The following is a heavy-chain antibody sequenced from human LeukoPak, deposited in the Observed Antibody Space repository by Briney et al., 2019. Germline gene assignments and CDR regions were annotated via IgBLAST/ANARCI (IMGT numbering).Heavy chain of an antibody. CDR1: GGSISSYY. D-gene: IGHD3-22*01. CDR2: IYYSGST. V-gene: IGHV4-59*01. Sequence: SETLSLTCTVSGGSISSYYWSWIRRPPGKGLEWIGYIYYSGSTNYNPSLKSRVTISVDTSKNQFSLKLSSVTAADTAVYYCARDVPMGYYDSSGHRGYYYGMDVWGQATTVTVSS. J-gene: IGHJ6*02. CDR3: ARDVPMGYYDSSGHRGYYYGMDV.